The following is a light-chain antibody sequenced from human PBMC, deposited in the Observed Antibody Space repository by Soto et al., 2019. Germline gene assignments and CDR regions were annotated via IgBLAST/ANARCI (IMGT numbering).Light chain of an antibody. V-gene: IGKV1-27*01. CDR2: AAS. J-gene: IGKJ4*01. CDR3: QKYNSAPLT. CDR1: QCISNY. Sequence: DIQMTQSPSSLSASVGDRVTITCRASQCISNYLAWYQQKPGQVPKLLIYAASTLQSGVPSRFSGSGSGTDFTLTISSLQPEDVATYYCQKYNSAPLTFGGGTKVEIK.